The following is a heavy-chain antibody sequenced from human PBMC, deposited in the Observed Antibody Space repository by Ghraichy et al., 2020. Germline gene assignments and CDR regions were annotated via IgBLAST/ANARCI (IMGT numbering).Heavy chain of an antibody. CDR2: INTYNGNT. V-gene: IGHV1-18*01. Sequence: ASVKVSCKASNYTFSRHGISWVRQAPGQGLEWMGWINTYNGNTNYALKLQGRVTMTTEASTSTVYMELRSLRPDDTAVYYCAKGLGYCSTSCSLGYGMDVWGQGTTVTVSS. J-gene: IGHJ6*02. D-gene: IGHD2-2*01. CDR3: AKGLGYCSTSCSLGYGMDV. CDR1: NYTFSRHG.